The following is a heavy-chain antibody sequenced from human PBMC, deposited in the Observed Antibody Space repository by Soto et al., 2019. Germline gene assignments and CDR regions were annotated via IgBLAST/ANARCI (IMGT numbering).Heavy chain of an antibody. V-gene: IGHV3-64D*08. CDR1: GFPFSSYP. Sequence: PGGSLSLSCSASGFPFSSYPMHWVRQAPGKGLEYVSAISSNGGSTYYADSVKGRFTISRDNSKNTLYLQMSSLRAEDTAVYYCVKDQMRYYYDSSGYYYEVYWGQGTLVTVSS. J-gene: IGHJ4*02. CDR2: ISSNGGST. CDR3: VKDQMRYYYDSSGYYYEVY. D-gene: IGHD3-22*01.